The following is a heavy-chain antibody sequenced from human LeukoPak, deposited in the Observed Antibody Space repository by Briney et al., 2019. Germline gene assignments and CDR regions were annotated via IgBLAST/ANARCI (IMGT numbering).Heavy chain of an antibody. Sequence: GGSLRLSCAASGFSFSSYSMAWVRLAAGKGLEWVSGISWNSGSIAYADSVKGRFTISRDNAKNSLYLQMNSLRPEDMAFYYCAKDRNYDFWNGPFDYWGRGTLVTVSS. D-gene: IGHD3-3*01. J-gene: IGHJ4*02. CDR2: ISWNSGSI. CDR1: GFSFSSYS. V-gene: IGHV3-9*03. CDR3: AKDRNYDFWNGPFDY.